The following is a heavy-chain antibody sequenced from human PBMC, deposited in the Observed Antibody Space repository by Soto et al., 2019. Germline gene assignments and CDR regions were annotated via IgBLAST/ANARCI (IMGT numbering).Heavy chain of an antibody. J-gene: IGHJ6*01. Sequence: GKGRECVAVISNDGRVKYYADSVKGRFTISRDNSKNTLYLQMNSLRAEDTAVYYFSRQSLDYIRGGSTVTDVRGKGTTVTVSP. CDR2: ISNDGRVK. V-gene: IGHV3-33*01. CDR3: SRQSLDYIRGGSTVTDV. D-gene: IGHD4-4*01.